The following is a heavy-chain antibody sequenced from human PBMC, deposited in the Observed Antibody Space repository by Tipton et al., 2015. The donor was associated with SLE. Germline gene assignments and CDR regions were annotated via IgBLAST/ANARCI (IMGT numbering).Heavy chain of an antibody. D-gene: IGHD2-2*01. J-gene: IGHJ4*02. V-gene: IGHV3-30*19. Sequence: SLRLSCVATGFTFNHFGMNWVRQAPGKGLERVAFMTYVGTNKDYADSVKGRFTISRDNSRNTLYLQMNSLRTDDTAVYYCAKGESTNWDSNFFDSWGQGTLVTVSS. CDR1: GFTFNHFG. CDR2: MTYVGTNK. CDR3: AKGESTNWDSNFFDS.